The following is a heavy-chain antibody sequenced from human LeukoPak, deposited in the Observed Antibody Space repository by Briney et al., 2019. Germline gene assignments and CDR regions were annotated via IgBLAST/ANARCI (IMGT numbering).Heavy chain of an antibody. CDR3: ARGSPGGDCSSTSCYQGVDY. V-gene: IGHV4-31*03. J-gene: IGHJ4*02. CDR1: GGSISSGGYY. D-gene: IGHD2-2*01. Sequence: SETLSLTCTVSGGSISSGGYYWSWIRQHPGKGLEWIGYIYYSGSTNYNPSLKSRVTISVDTSKNQFSLKLSSVTAADTAVYYCARGSPGGDCSSTSCYQGVDYWGQGTLVTVSS. CDR2: IYYSGST.